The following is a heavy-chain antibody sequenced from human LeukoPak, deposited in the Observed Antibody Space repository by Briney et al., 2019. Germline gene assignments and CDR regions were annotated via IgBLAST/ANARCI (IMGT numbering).Heavy chain of an antibody. Sequence: GGSLRLSCAASGFTFSNAWMTWVRQAPGKGLEWVGRIKSNTAGGTTDYATPVKGRFTISRDDSNNTLYLQMNSLKTEDTAFYYCATDMEVDAFDIWGQGTMVTVSS. J-gene: IGHJ3*02. CDR3: ATDMEVDAFDI. V-gene: IGHV3-15*01. D-gene: IGHD1-1*01. CDR1: GFTFSNAW. CDR2: IKSNTAGGTT.